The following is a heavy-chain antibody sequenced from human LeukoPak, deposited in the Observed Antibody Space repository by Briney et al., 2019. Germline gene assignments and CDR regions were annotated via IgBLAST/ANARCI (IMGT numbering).Heavy chain of an antibody. Sequence: GGSLRLSCAASGFTFSNYDMNWVRQAPGEGLEWISHISNFGDIIHYADSVEGRFTISRDNAKNSLYLQMDSLRAEDTAVYYCAKDATAVVGTVYMDVWGKGTTVTISS. CDR3: AKDATAVVGTVYMDV. CDR1: GFTFSNYD. V-gene: IGHV3-48*03. J-gene: IGHJ6*03. CDR2: ISNFGDII. D-gene: IGHD6-13*01.